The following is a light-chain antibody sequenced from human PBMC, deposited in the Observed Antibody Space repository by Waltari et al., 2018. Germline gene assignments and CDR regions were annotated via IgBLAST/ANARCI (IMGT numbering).Light chain of an antibody. J-gene: IGKJ2*01. CDR3: MQGTHPMYT. Sequence: DVVMTQSPLSLPVTLGQPASISCSPSQSLVHSDGNTYLNWFQQRPGQSPRRLIYKVSNRDSGVPDRFSGSGSGTDFTLKISRVEAEDVGVYFCMQGTHPMYTFGQGTKLEIK. CDR2: KVS. V-gene: IGKV2-30*02. CDR1: QSLVHSDGNTY.